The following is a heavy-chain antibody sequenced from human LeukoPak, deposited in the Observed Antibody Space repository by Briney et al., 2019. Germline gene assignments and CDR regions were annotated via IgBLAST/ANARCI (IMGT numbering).Heavy chain of an antibody. CDR3: ARHGYSGYDLELDY. D-gene: IGHD5-12*01. V-gene: IGHV3-11*03. Sequence: KPGGSLRLSCAASGFTLRSHAMSWIRQAPGKGLEWVSYISSSSSYTNYADSVKGRFTISRDNAKNSLYLQMNSLRAEDTAVYYCARHGYSGYDLELDYWGQGTLVTVSS. CDR2: ISSSSSYT. J-gene: IGHJ4*02. CDR1: GFTLRSHA.